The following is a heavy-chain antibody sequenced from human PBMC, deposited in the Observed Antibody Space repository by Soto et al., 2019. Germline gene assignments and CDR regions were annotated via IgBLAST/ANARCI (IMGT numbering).Heavy chain of an antibody. J-gene: IGHJ4*02. CDR2: SRNKANGYST. V-gene: IGHV3-72*01. CDR1: GFNFSDRD. CDR3: AVDTVGKGSY. D-gene: IGHD5-12*01. Sequence: GGSLRLSCAVSGFNFSDRDIDWVRQAPGKGLEWVGRSRNKANGYSTPYAASVKGRFTISRDVSKNSVSLQMNSLKTEDTAVYFCAVDTVGKGSYWGPGTLVNVSS.